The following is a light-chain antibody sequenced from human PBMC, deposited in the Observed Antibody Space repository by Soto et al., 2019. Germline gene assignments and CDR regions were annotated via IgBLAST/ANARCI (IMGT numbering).Light chain of an antibody. Sequence: EIVLTQSPGTLSLSPGERATLSCRASQSVGRSLAWYHQKTGQAPRLLSYTTSNRAPGIPDRFIGSGSGTDFTLTISRLEPEDFAVYYCQPFGSSLPFGGGTKVEIK. V-gene: IGKV3-20*01. CDR3: QPFGSSLP. CDR1: QSVGRS. CDR2: TTS. J-gene: IGKJ4*01.